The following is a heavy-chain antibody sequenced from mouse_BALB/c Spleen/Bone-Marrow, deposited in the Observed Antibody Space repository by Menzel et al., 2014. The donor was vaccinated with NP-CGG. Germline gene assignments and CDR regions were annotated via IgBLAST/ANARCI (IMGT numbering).Heavy chain of an antibody. CDR3: ARGGMITENYAMDY. D-gene: IGHD2-4*01. CDR1: GYSFTSYY. Sequence: QLQQSGPELVKPGASVRISCKASGYSFTSYYIHWVKQRPGQGLEWIGWIYPGNVNTKYNEKFKGKATLTADKSSSTAYMQLSSLTSEDSAVYFCARGGMITENYAMDYWGQGTSVTVSS. V-gene: IGHV1S56*01. CDR2: IYPGNVNT. J-gene: IGHJ4*01.